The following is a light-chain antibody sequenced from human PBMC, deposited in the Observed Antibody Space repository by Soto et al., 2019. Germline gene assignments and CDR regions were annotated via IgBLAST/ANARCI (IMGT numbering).Light chain of an antibody. J-gene: IGLJ1*01. CDR1: SSDVGGYNY. Sequence: QSVLAQPASVSGSPGQSITITYTGTSSDVGGYNYVSWYQQHPGKAPKLMIYDVSNRPSGVSNRFSGSKSGNTASLTISGLQAEDEADYYCSSYTSSSTYVFGTGTQVTVL. CDR3: SSYTSSSTYV. CDR2: DVS. V-gene: IGLV2-14*01.